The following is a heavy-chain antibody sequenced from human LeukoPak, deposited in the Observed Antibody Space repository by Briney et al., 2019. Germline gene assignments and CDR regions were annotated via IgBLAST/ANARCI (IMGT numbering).Heavy chain of an antibody. CDR1: GFTFSSYA. Sequence: PGGSLRLSCAASGFTFSSYAMHWVRQAPGKGLEYVSAITGNGGSTYYANSVKGRFTISRDNSKNTLYLQMGSLRAEDMAVYYCAQEDRYCFSTSCYYYYMDVWGKGTTVTVSS. CDR2: ITGNGGST. CDR3: AQEDRYCFSTSCYYYYMDV. J-gene: IGHJ6*03. V-gene: IGHV3-64*01. D-gene: IGHD2-2*01.